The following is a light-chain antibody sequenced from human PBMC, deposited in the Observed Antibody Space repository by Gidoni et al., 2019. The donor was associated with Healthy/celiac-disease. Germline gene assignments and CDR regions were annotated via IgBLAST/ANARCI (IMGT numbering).Light chain of an antibody. V-gene: IGKV1-5*03. CDR1: QSISSW. CDR3: QQYNSYATWT. CDR2: TAS. Sequence: DMQMTKSPSTLSAAVGDRVTIACRASQSISSWLAWYQQKPGKAPKLLIYTASSLESGVPSRFSGSGSGTDFTLTISSLQPDDFATYYCQQYNSYATWTFGQXTKVEIK. J-gene: IGKJ1*01.